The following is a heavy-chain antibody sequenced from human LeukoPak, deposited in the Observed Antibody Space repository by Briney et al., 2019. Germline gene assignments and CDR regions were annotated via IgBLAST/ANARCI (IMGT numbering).Heavy chain of an antibody. CDR1: GGSISNSNW. D-gene: IGHD2/OR15-2a*01. V-gene: IGHV4-4*02. CDR3: ASPALRNSLDAFDI. CDR2: IYHSGST. Sequence: PSETLSLTCAVSGGSISNSNWWSWVRQPPGKGLEWIGKIYHSGSTNYNPSLKNRVTISVDKSKNQFSLKLSSVTAADTAVYYCASPALRNSLDAFDIWGQGTMVTVSS. J-gene: IGHJ3*02.